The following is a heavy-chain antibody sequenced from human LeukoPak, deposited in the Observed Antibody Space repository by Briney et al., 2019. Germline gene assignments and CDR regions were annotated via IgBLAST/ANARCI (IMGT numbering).Heavy chain of an antibody. V-gene: IGHV3-23*01. D-gene: IGHD6-19*01. J-gene: IGHJ4*02. Sequence: SGGSLRLSCAAPGFTFSSYPMTWVRQAPGKGLEWVSGISGTSGSTYYADSVKGRFTISRDNSNNTLYLLMNSLRAADTAVYYCAKATSGWSPPDYWGQGTLVTVSS. CDR3: AKATSGWSPPDY. CDR1: GFTFSSYP. CDR2: ISGTSGST.